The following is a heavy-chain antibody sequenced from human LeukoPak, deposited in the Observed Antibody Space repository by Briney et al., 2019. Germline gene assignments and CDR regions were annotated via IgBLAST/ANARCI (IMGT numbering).Heavy chain of an antibody. CDR1: GFTFSSYA. CDR3: AKDHYSDSSGTPIGFDY. Sequence: PGGSLRLSCAASGFTFSSYAMSWVRQAPGKGREWVSAISGSGGSTYYADSVKGRFTISRDNSKNTLYLQMNSLRAEDTAVYYCAKDHYSDSSGTPIGFDYWGQGTLVTVSS. D-gene: IGHD3-22*01. CDR2: ISGSGGST. J-gene: IGHJ4*02. V-gene: IGHV3-23*01.